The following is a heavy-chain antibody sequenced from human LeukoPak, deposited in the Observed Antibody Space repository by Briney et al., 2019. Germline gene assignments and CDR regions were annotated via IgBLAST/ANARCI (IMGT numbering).Heavy chain of an antibody. J-gene: IGHJ5*02. CDR3: ARHNPRIAARPNWFDP. Sequence: SSETLSLTCTASGGSISSGGYYWSWIRQPPGKGLEWIGYIYHSGSTYYNPSLKSRVTISVDRSKNQFSLKLSSVTAADTAVYYCARHNPRIAARPNWFDPWGQGTLVTVSS. D-gene: IGHD6-6*01. CDR1: GGSISSGGYY. V-gene: IGHV4-30-2*01. CDR2: IYHSGST.